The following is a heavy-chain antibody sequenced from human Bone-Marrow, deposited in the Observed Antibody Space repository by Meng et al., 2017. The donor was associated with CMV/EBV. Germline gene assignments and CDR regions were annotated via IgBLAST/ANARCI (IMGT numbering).Heavy chain of an antibody. CDR2: INPNSGDT. J-gene: IGHJ5*02. Sequence: QVKLVESGAELRKPGASVKVSCKASGDTFTDYDMHWVRQAPGQGLEWMGCINPNSGDTNYAQKFQGRVTMTRDTSISTAYMELSRLRSDDTAVYYCTRDAHLTTVTPNWFDPWGQGTLVTVSS. D-gene: IGHD4-17*01. CDR3: TRDAHLTTVTPNWFDP. V-gene: IGHV1-2*02. CDR1: GDTFTDYD.